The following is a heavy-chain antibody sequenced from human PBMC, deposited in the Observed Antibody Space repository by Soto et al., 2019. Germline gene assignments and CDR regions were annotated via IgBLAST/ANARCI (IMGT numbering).Heavy chain of an antibody. Sequence: HPGGSLRLSCKASGFMFNNSAMTWVRQAPGQGLQWVASVSDNGGSRGGTYYADSVKGRFTISRDNSKNTLYLQLDSLTGADTAVYYCARAKAVVIAAWDIWGQGTMVAVS. CDR1: GFMFNNSA. CDR3: ARAKAVVIAAWDI. D-gene: IGHD2-21*01. J-gene: IGHJ3*02. V-gene: IGHV3-23*01. CDR2: VSDNGGSRGGT.